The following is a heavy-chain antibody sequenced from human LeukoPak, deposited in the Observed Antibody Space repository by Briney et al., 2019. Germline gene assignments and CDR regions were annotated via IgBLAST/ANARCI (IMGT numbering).Heavy chain of an antibody. V-gene: IGHV1-69*01. CDR3: AREVPAARGLGYYFDY. J-gene: IGHJ4*02. CDR1: GGTFTSYA. CDR2: IIPIFCTA. Sequence: SVKVSCKASGGTFTSYAISWVRQAPGQGLEWLAGIIPIFCTANYAQKLQGRVTITADESTSTPYMELSSLRSEDTAVYYCAREVPAARGLGYYFDYWGQGTLVTVSS. D-gene: IGHD2-2*01.